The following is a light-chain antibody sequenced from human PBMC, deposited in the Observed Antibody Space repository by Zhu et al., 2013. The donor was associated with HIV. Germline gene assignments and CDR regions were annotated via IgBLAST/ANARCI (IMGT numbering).Light chain of an antibody. CDR1: QSVRSSY. V-gene: IGKV3-20*01. CDR2: GAS. Sequence: EMVLTQSPGTLSLSPGERATLSCRASQSVRSSYLAWYQQKPGQAPRLLIYGASSRATGIPDRFSGSGSGTDFTLTISRLEPEDFAVYYCQQYGSPRTFGGGTKVEIK. J-gene: IGKJ4*01. CDR3: QQYGSPRT.